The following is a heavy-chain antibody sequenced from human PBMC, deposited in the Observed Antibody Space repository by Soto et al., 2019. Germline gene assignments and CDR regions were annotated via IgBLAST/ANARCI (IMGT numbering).Heavy chain of an antibody. V-gene: IGHV3-15*01. CDR1: GFTFSNAW. CDR2: IKSKTDGGTT. D-gene: IGHD1-26*01. J-gene: IGHJ6*02. CDR3: RVGYYYYGMDV. Sequence: GGSLRLSCAASGFTFSNAWMSWVRQAPGKGLEWVGRIKSKTDGGTTDYAAPVKGRFTISRDDSKNTLSLQMNNLKTEDTAVYYCRVGYYYYGMDVWGQGTTVLVSS.